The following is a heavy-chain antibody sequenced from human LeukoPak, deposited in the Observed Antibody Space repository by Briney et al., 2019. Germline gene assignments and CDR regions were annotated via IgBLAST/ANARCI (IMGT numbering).Heavy chain of an antibody. CDR1: GFTFSSYG. D-gene: IGHD6-19*01. V-gene: IGHV3-30*18. CDR2: ISYDGSNK. J-gene: IGHJ4*02. Sequence: GRSLRLSCAASGFTFSSYGMHWVRQAPGKGLEWVAVISYDGSNKYYADSVKGRFTISRDNSKNTLYLQMNSLRAEDTAVYYCAKDSIAVAGTYFDYRGQGTLVTVSS. CDR3: AKDSIAVAGTYFDY.